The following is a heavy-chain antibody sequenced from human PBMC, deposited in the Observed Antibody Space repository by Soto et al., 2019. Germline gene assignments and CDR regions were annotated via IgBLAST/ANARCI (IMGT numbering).Heavy chain of an antibody. Sequence: ASVKVSCKASGGTFSSYAISWVRQAPGQGLEWMGGIIPIFGTANYAQKFQGRVTITADESTSTAYMELSSLRSEDTAVYYRARGLSEEQWLSFNWFDPWGQGTLVTVSS. V-gene: IGHV1-69*13. CDR1: GGTFSSYA. CDR2: IIPIFGTA. CDR3: ARGLSEEQWLSFNWFDP. D-gene: IGHD6-19*01. J-gene: IGHJ5*02.